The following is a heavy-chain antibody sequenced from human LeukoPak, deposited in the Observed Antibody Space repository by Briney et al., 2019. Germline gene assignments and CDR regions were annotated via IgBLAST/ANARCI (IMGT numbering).Heavy chain of an antibody. CDR2: IDTDGSTT. V-gene: IGHV3-74*01. Sequence: GGSLRLSCAASGFTFSNYWMHWVRQAPGKGLVWDSRIDTDGSTTSYADSVKGRFIISRDNAKNTLYLQMNSLRAEDTAVYYCARGGLEPTDYWGQGTLVTVSS. D-gene: IGHD1-1*01. J-gene: IGHJ4*02. CDR1: GFTFSNYW. CDR3: ARGGLEPTDY.